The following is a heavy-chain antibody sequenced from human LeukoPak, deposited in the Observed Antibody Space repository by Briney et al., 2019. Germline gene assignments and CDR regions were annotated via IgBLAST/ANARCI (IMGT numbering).Heavy chain of an antibody. V-gene: IGHV1-8*01. CDR2: MNPNSGNT. D-gene: IGHD2-2*01. Sequence: ASVKVSCKASGYTFTSYDINWVRQVTGQGLEWMGWMNPNSGNTGYAQKFQGRVTMTRNTSISTAYMELSSLRSEDTAVYYCARQGYCSSTSCQYYYYYGMDVWGQGTTVTVSS. CDR1: GYTFTSYD. J-gene: IGHJ6*02. CDR3: ARQGYCSSTSCQYYYYYGMDV.